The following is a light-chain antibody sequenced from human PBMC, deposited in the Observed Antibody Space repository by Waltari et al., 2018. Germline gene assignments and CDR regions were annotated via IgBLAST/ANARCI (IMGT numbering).Light chain of an antibody. CDR1: SSDVGVYDF. J-gene: IGLJ3*02. CDR2: KVN. CDR3: SSYTRRSYWV. Sequence: QSALTQPASVSGSPGQSITISCTGTSSDVGVYDFVSWFQQHPGKAPKVMIYKVNKRPSGVYKRLSGSKSANPASLTISGLQAEDEADYYCSSYTRRSYWVFGGGTQLTVL. V-gene: IGLV2-14*01.